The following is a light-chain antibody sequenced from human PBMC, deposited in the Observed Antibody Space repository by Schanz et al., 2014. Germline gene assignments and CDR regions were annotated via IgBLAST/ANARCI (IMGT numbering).Light chain of an antibody. CDR1: SSDVGTYSY. V-gene: IGLV2-14*01. Sequence: QSALTQPASVSGSPGQSIAISCTGTSSDVGTYSYVSWYQQHPGKAPKLMIYDVNNRPSGVSNRFSGSKSGNTASLTISGLQAEGEADYYCSSYTRSTLGVFGGGTKLTVL. J-gene: IGLJ3*02. CDR3: SSYTRSTLGV. CDR2: DVN.